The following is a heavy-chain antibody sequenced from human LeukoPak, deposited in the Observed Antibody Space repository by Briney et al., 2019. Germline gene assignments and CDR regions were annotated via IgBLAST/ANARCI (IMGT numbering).Heavy chain of an antibody. J-gene: IGHJ4*02. CDR3: ARARRDGYSSGFGLNY. V-gene: IGHV4-30-4*01. Sequence: SQTLSLTCTVSGGSISSGDYYWSWIRQPPGKGLEWIGYIYYSGSTYYNPSLKSRVTISIDTSKNQFSLKLSSVTAADTAVYYCARARRDGYSSGFGLNYWGQGTLVTVSS. CDR2: IYYSGST. CDR1: GGSISSGDYY. D-gene: IGHD5-24*01.